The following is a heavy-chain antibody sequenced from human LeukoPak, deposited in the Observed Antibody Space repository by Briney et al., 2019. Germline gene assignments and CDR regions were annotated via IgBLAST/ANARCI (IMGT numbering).Heavy chain of an antibody. CDR2: INHSGST. CDR3: ARGGECGSCDGFDM. V-gene: IGHV4-34*01. D-gene: IGHD2-15*01. CDR1: GGSFSGYY. J-gene: IGHJ3*02. Sequence: SETLPLTCAVNGGSFSGYYWIWIRQPPGKGLEWIGEINHSGSTSYNPSLKSRVTISVDTSKNQFSLKLSSVTAADTAVYYCARGGECGSCDGFDMWGQGIMVTVSS.